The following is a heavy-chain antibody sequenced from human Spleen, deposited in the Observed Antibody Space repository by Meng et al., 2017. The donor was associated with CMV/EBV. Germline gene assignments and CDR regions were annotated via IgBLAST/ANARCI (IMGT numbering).Heavy chain of an antibody. D-gene: IGHD4-23*01. J-gene: IGHJ4*02. CDR3: AKDDYGGSTFDY. Sequence: GESLKISCVASGFTFGSYAIHWVRQAPGKGLEWVAVVSYDGSNKYFADSVKGRFTISRDNSKNTLYLQMNSLRAEDTAVYYCAKDDYGGSTFDYWGQGTLVTVSS. V-gene: IGHV3-30-3*01. CDR1: GFTFGSYA. CDR2: VSYDGSNK.